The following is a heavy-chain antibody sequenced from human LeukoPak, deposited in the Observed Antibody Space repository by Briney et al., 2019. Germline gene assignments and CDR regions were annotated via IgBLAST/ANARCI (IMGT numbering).Heavy chain of an antibody. CDR1: GYSFNNSG. V-gene: IGHV1-18*01. CDR2: ISAYNGNT. D-gene: IGHD2-15*01. CDR3: ARDKSGGSCYGY. Sequence: ASVKVSCKASGYSFNNSGISWVRQAPGQGLEWMGWISAYNGNTNYAQKLQGRVTMTTDTSTSTAYMELRSLRSDDTAVYYCARDKSGGSCYGYWGQGTLVTVSS. J-gene: IGHJ4*02.